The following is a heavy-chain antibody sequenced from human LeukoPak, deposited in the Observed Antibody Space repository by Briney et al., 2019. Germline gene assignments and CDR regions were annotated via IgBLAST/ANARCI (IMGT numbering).Heavy chain of an antibody. V-gene: IGHV1-69*04. CDR3: ARVESSGWLAY. D-gene: IGHD6-19*01. CDR1: GGTFSSYA. J-gene: IGHJ4*02. CDR2: IIPILGIA. Sequence: SVKVSCKASGGTFSSYAIIWVRQAPGQGLEWMGRIIPILGIANYAQKFQGRVTITADKSTSTAYMELSSLRSEDTAVYYCARVESSGWLAYWGQGTLVTVSS.